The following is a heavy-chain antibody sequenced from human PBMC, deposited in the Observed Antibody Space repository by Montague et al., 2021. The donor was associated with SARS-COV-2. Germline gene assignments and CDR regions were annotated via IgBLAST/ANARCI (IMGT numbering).Heavy chain of an antibody. CDR1: GFTFSTYA. D-gene: IGHD1-26*01. V-gene: IGHV3-21*01. Sequence: SLRLSFSASGFTFSTYAMNWVRQAPGKGLEWVSSISSSSSYIYYADSVKGRFTISRDNAKNSLYLQMNSLRAEDTAVYYCARLMGGSCSFCDYWGQGTLVTVSS. J-gene: IGHJ4*02. CDR2: ISSSSSYI. CDR3: ARLMGGSCSFCDY.